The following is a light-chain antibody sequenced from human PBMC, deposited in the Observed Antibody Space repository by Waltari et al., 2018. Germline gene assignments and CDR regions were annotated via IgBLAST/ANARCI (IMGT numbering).Light chain of an antibody. CDR1: ENLFYSVKNRTY. V-gene: IGKV4-1*01. J-gene: IGKJ4*01. CDR2: WAS. Sequence: DIVMTQSPDSLAVSLGERATINCKSTENLFYSVKNRTYLAWYQQKPGQPPILLIYWASTRESGVPDRFSGSGSGTNFTLTISSLQAEDFATYYCQQLVRSPPSFGGGTRVQI. CDR3: QQLVRSPPS.